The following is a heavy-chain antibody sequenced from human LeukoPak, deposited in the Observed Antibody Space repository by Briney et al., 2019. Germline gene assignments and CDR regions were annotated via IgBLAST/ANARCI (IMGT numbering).Heavy chain of an antibody. J-gene: IGHJ4*02. CDR2: ISGSGGTT. V-gene: IGHV3-23*01. D-gene: IGHD1-26*01. Sequence: GGSLRLSCAASGFTFSSYAMSWVRQAPGKGLEWVSTISGSGGTTCYADSVKGRFTISRDNSKITLYLQMNSLRAEDTAVYYCANSGGYWDFDYWGQGTLVAVSS. CDR3: ANSGGYWDFDY. CDR1: GFTFSSYA.